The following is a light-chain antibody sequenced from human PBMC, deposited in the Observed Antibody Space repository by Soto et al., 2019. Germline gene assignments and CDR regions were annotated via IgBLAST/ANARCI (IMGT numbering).Light chain of an antibody. V-gene: IGKV3-15*01. CDR3: QQYNNWPGT. J-gene: IGKJ1*01. CDR1: QSVSSN. CDR2: GAS. Sequence: EIVMTXSPATLSXSPGERATLSCRASQSVSSNLAWYQQKPGQAPRLLIYGASTRATGIPARFSGSGSGTEFTLTISSLQSEDFAVYYCQQYNNWPGTFGQGTKVEIK.